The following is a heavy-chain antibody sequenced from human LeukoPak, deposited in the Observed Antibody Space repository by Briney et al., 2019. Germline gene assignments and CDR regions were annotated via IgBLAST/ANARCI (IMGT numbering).Heavy chain of an antibody. CDR3: ATDPGHSGMDY. CDR2: INPQSGGT. J-gene: IGHJ4*02. D-gene: IGHD3-10*01. Sequence: ASVKVSCKTSGFHFFAYYIQWVQQAPGQGLEWMGWINPQSGGTTYSQKFQDRVTLTSDASIRTAYMELRRLTSDDTAVYYCATDPGHSGMDYWSLGSLVTVSS. CDR1: GFHFFAYY. V-gene: IGHV1-2*02.